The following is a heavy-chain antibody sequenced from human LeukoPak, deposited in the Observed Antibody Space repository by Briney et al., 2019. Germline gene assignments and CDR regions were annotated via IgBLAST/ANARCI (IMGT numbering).Heavy chain of an antibody. CDR1: GGTFSSYA. CDR2: IIPILGIA. J-gene: IGHJ4*02. CDR3: ARAGYSSGWYPYYFDY. V-gene: IGHV1-69*10. Sequence: ASVKVSCKASGGTFSSYAISWVRQAPGQGLEWMGGIIPILGIANYAQKFQGRVTITADKSTSTAYMELSSLRSEDTAVYYCARAGYSSGWYPYYFDYWGQGTLVTVSS. D-gene: IGHD6-19*01.